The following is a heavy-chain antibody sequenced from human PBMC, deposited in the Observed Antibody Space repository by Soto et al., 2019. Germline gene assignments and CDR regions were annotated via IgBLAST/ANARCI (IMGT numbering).Heavy chain of an antibody. CDR1: GFTFSSYA. Sequence: GGSLRLSCAASGFTFSSYAMSWVRQAPGKGLEWVSAISGSGGSTYYADSVKGRFTISRDNSKNTLYLQMNSLRAEDTAVYYCAKLDDFWSGYSRYYYGMDVWGQGTTVTVSS. J-gene: IGHJ6*02. V-gene: IGHV3-23*01. D-gene: IGHD3-3*01. CDR3: AKLDDFWSGYSRYYYGMDV. CDR2: ISGSGGST.